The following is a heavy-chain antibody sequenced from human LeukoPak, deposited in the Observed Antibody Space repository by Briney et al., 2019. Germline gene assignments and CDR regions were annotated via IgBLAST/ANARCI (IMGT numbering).Heavy chain of an antibody. CDR3: ARGAAGPYYYYYYMDV. D-gene: IGHD6-13*01. CDR2: ISGSGGST. J-gene: IGHJ6*03. CDR1: GFTFSSYG. V-gene: IGHV3-23*01. Sequence: GGSLRLSCAASGFTFSSYGMSWVRQAPGKGLEWVSAISGSGGSTYYADSVKGRFTISRDNSKNTLYLQMNSLRAEDTAVYYCARGAAGPYYYYYYMDVWGKGTTVTISS.